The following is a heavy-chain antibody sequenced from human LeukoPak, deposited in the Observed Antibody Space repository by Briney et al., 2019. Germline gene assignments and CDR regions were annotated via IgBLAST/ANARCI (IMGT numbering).Heavy chain of an antibody. CDR2: IIPILGIA. CDR3: ARVGDSGSYYFDY. Sequence: SVKVSCKASGGTFSSYAISWVRQAPGQGLEWMGRIIPILGIANYAQKFQGRVTITADKSTSTAYMELSSLRSEDMAVYYCARVGDSGSYYFDYWGQGTLVTVYS. CDR1: GGTFSSYA. J-gene: IGHJ4*02. D-gene: IGHD1-26*01. V-gene: IGHV1-69*04.